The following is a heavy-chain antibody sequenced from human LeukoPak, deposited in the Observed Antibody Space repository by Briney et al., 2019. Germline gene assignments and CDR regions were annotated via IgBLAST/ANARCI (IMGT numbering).Heavy chain of an antibody. V-gene: IGHV1-69*05. J-gene: IGHJ5*02. CDR3: ARDPDCSSTSCYGERFDP. D-gene: IGHD2-2*01. CDR2: IIPIFGTA. CDR1: GGTFSSYA. Sequence: GASVKVSCKASGGTFSSYAISWVRQAPGQGLEWMGGIIPIFGTANYAQKFQGRVTITTDESTSTAYMELSSLRSEDAAVYYCARDPDCSSTSCYGERFDPWGQGTLVTVSS.